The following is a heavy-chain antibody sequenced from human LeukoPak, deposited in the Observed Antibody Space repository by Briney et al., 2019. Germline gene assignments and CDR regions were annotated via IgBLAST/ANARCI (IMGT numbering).Heavy chain of an antibody. V-gene: IGHV3-7*03. CDR2: IKEDGSEK. J-gene: IGHJ4*02. CDR3: AKDPPGVLGGFDY. D-gene: IGHD3-16*01. CDR1: GFTFSRSW. Sequence: GGSLRLSCAASGFTFSRSWMHWVRQAPGKGLEWVASIKEDGSEKYYVDSVKGRFTISRDNSKNTLYLQMNSLRAEDTAVYYCAKDPPGVLGGFDYWGQGTLVTVSS.